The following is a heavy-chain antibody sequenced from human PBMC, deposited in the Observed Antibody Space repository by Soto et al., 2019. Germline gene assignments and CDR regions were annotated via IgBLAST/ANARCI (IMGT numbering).Heavy chain of an antibody. CDR3: ARESEDLTSNFDY. V-gene: IGHV3-21*06. Sequence: LRLSCAASGFTFTRYSMNWVRQAPGKGLEWVSPISSTTNYVYYGDSMKGRFTISRDNAKNSLYLEMNSLRAEDTAAYYCARESEDLTSNFDYWGQGTLVTVSS. J-gene: IGHJ4*02. CDR1: GFTFTRYS. CDR2: ISSTTNYV.